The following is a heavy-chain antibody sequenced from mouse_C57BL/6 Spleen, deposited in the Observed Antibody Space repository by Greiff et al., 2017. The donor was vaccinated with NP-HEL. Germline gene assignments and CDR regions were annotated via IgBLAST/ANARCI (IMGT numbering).Heavy chain of an antibody. Sequence: QVHVKQSGPGLVQPSQSLSITCTVSGFSLTSYGVHWVRQSPGKGLEWLGVIWSGGSTDYNAAFISRLSISKDNSKSQVFFKMNSLQADDTAIYYCARSYWDEDYARDYWGQGTSVTVSS. CDR3: ARSYWDEDYARDY. CDR2: IWSGGST. J-gene: IGHJ4*01. CDR1: GFSLTSYG. V-gene: IGHV2-2*01. D-gene: IGHD4-1*01.